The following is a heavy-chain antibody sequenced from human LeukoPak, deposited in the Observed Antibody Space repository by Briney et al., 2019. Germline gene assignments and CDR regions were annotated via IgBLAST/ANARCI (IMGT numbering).Heavy chain of an antibody. Sequence: GGSLRLSYAASGFTFSSYGMHWARQAPGKGLEWVAVIWYDGSNKYYADSVKGRFTISRGNSKNTLYLQMNSPRAEDTAVYYCARVHLTTAMIYYYYGMDVWGQGTTVTVSS. J-gene: IGHJ6*02. CDR1: GFTFSSYG. CDR3: ARVHLTTAMIYYYYGMDV. V-gene: IGHV3-33*01. CDR2: IWYDGSNK. D-gene: IGHD5-18*01.